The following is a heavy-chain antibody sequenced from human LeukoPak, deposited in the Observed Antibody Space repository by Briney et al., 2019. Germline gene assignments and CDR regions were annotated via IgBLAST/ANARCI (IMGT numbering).Heavy chain of an antibody. CDR1: GGSISSSSYY. D-gene: IGHD3/OR15-3a*01. CDR3: ARLKVYNDSWNGYHPDPFDI. V-gene: IGHV4-39*01. CDR2: FYVSGST. Sequence: SETLSLTCTVSGGSISSSSYYWGWIRQPPGKGLEWIGSFYVSGSTYYNPSLKSRVTISVATSKNQFSLKLLTVNDADTALYYCARLKVYNDSWNGYHPDPFDIWGQGTLVTVSS. J-gene: IGHJ4*02.